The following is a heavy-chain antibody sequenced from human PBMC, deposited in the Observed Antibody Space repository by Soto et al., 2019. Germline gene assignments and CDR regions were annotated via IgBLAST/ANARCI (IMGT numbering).Heavy chain of an antibody. CDR3: ARGGGGAVDRTRGMDYYYYGMDV. Sequence: SVKVSCKASGCTFSSYAISWVRQAPGQGLEWMGGIIPIFGTANYAQKFQGRVTITADESTSTAYMELSSLRSEDTAVYYCARGGGGAVDRTRGMDYYYYGMDVWGQGTTVTVXS. CDR1: GCTFSSYA. J-gene: IGHJ6*02. V-gene: IGHV1-69*13. CDR2: IIPIFGTA. D-gene: IGHD3-16*01.